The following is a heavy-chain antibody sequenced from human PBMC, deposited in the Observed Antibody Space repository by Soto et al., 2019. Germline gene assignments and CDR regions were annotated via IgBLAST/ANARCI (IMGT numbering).Heavy chain of an antibody. CDR1: GGSISSGGYY. D-gene: IGHD5-12*01. Sequence: PSETLSLTCTVSGGSISSGGYYWSWIRQHPGKGLEWIGYIYYSGSTYYNPSLKSRVTISVDTSKNQFSLKLSSVTAADTAVYYCASPQRNSGYDFVYWGQGTLVTVSS. J-gene: IGHJ4*02. CDR2: IYYSGST. V-gene: IGHV4-31*03. CDR3: ASPQRNSGYDFVY.